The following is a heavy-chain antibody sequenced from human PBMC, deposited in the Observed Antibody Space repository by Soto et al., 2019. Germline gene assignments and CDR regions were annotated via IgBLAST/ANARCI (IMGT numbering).Heavy chain of an antibody. Sequence: SETLSLTCTVSGGSISSGGYYWSWIRQHPGKGLEWIGYIYYSGSTYYNPSLKSRVTISVDTSKNQFSLKLSSVTAADTAVYYCARGKYDGIVVVPAAMVPKYNWFDPWGQGTLVTVSS. J-gene: IGHJ5*02. CDR2: IYYSGST. CDR1: GGSISSGGYY. CDR3: ARGKYDGIVVVPAAMVPKYNWFDP. V-gene: IGHV4-31*03. D-gene: IGHD2-2*01.